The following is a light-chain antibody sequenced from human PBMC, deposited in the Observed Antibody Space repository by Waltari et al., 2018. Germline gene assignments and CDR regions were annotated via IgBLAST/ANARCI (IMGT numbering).Light chain of an antibody. CDR2: YVI. Sequence: QSALTQPASVSGSPGQSITIPCTSTSSDVGGYTHVSWYQQHPGKAPKLMIYYVIKRPSGGPNRYSGSKSGNTASLTSSGVQAEKEADYVCSSYTSSSNYVFGTGTKVNVL. V-gene: IGLV2-14*01. CDR3: SSYTSSSNYV. CDR1: SSDVGGYTH. J-gene: IGLJ1*01.